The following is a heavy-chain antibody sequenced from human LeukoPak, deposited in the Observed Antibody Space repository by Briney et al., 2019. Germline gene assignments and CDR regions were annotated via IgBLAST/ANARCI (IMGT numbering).Heavy chain of an antibody. CDR2: ISAYNGNT. D-gene: IGHD3-3*01. CDR3: ARVTWSYDFWSDPIRPHYGMDV. CDR1: GYTFTSYG. J-gene: IGHJ6*02. V-gene: IGHV1-18*01. Sequence: ASVKVSCKASGYTFTSYGISWVRQAPGQGLEWMGWISAYNGNTNYAQKLQGRVTMTTDTSTSTAYMELRSLRSDDTAVYYCARVTWSYDFWSDPIRPHYGMDVWGQGTTVTVSS.